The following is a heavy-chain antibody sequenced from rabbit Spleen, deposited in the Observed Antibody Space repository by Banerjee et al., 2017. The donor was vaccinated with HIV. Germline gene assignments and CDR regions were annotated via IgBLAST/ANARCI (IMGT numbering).Heavy chain of an antibody. CDR3: AREKSGDYGYDL. J-gene: IGHJ6*01. V-gene: IGHV1S45*01. CDR1: GFTISNNYY. CDR2: IHGGSVNNI. D-gene: IGHD6-1*01. Sequence: QQQLEESGGGLVKPEGSLTLTCKASGFTISNNYYMSWVRQAPGKGLEWIACIHGGSVNNIYYASWAKGRFTISKTSSTTVTLQVTSLTAADTATYFCAREKSGDYGYDLWGQGTLVTVS.